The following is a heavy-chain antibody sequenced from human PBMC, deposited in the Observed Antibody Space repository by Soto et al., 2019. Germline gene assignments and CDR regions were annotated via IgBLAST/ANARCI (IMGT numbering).Heavy chain of an antibody. D-gene: IGHD1-26*01. CDR3: ARVLYATSSLPFDT. CDR2: IIPVFHAP. CDR1: GGTFSSYA. Sequence: ASMKVSCKAAGGTFSSYAISWVRQAPGQGLEWVGGIIPVFHAPNYAQKFQARVTITAVESTSTAYMELSNLRSEDTAVYYCARVLYATSSLPFDTWGQGTQVTVSS. J-gene: IGHJ4*02. V-gene: IGHV1-69*13.